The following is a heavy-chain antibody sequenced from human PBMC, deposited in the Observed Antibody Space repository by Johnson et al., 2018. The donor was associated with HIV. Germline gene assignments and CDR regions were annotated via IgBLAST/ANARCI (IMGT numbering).Heavy chain of an antibody. V-gene: IGHV3-23*04. CDR3: AREQELIGERAFDI. Sequence: VKLVESGGGVVQPGRSLRLSCAASGFTFSSYAMSWVRQAPGKGLEWVSAISGSGGSTYYADSVKGRFTISRDNAKNTLYLQMNSLRAEDTAVYYCAREQELIGERAFDIWGQGTMVTVSS. D-gene: IGHD6-13*01. CDR2: ISGSGGST. J-gene: IGHJ3*02. CDR1: GFTFSSYA.